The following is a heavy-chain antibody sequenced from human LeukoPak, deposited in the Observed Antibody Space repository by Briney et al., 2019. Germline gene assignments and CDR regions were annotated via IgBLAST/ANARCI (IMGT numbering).Heavy chain of an antibody. V-gene: IGHV3-30*04. CDR1: GLTVSGYA. Sequence: GGSLRLSCAASGLTVSGYAMHWVRQAPGKGLEWVAIISHDGSKKDYADSLKGRFTISRDSSKNTVYLEMNNLRADDTALYYCARDLIRGGSGSCLNYWGQGTLVTVSS. D-gene: IGHD3-10*01. CDR3: ARDLIRGGSGSCLNY. CDR2: ISHDGSKK. J-gene: IGHJ4*02.